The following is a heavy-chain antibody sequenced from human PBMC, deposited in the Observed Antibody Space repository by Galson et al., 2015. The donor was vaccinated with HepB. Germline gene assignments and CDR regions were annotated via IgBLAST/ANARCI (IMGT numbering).Heavy chain of an antibody. V-gene: IGHV3-23*01. CDR3: ASHIAAGYFNYYYYGMDV. CDR2: ISGSGGST. Sequence: SLRLSCAASGFTFSSYAMSWVRQAPGKGLEWVSAISGSGGSTYYADSVKGRFTISRDNSKNSLYLQMNSLRAEDTAVYYCASHIAAGYFNYYYYGMDVWGQGTTVTVSS. J-gene: IGHJ6*02. CDR1: GFTFSSYA. D-gene: IGHD6-13*01.